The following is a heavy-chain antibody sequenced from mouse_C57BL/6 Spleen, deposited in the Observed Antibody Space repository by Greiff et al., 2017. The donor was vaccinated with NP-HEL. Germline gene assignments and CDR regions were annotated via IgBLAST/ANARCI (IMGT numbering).Heavy chain of an antibody. V-gene: IGHV1-5*01. CDR1: GYTFTSYW. J-gene: IGHJ3*01. CDR2: IYPGNSDT. Sequence: VQLQQSGTVLARPGASVKMSCKTSGYTFTSYWMHWVKQRPGQGLEWIGAIYPGNSDTSYNQKFKGKAKLTAVTSASTAYMELSSLTNEDSAVYYCTRLDPYYYGSSYGFAYWGQGTLVTVSA. D-gene: IGHD1-1*01. CDR3: TRLDPYYYGSSYGFAY.